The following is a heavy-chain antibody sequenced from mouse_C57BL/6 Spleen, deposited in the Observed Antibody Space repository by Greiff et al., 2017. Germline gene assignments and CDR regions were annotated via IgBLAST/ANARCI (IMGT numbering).Heavy chain of an antibody. CDR2: IDPNSGGT. Sequence: QVHVKQPGAELVKPGASVKLSCKASGYTFTSYWMHWVKQRPGRGLEWIGRIDPNSGGTKYNEKFKSKAPMTVDTPSSTAYMQLSSLTSEDYAVYYCTRSGTGTLFAYWGQGTLVTVSA. CDR3: TRSGTGTLFAY. CDR1: GYTFTSYW. D-gene: IGHD4-1*01. J-gene: IGHJ3*01. V-gene: IGHV1-72*01.